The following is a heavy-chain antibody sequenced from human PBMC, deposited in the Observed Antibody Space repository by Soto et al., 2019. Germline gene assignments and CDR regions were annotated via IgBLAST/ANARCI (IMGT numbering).Heavy chain of an antibody. CDR2: ISGSAANN. CDR1: GFTFSSYA. D-gene: IGHD3-22*01. CDR3: ARDRSYYASSGSYSPPY. Sequence: EVQLLESGGGLVQPGGSLRLSCAASGFTFSSYAMNWVRQAPGKGLEWVSAISGSAANNHFADSVKGRFTISRDNYKNQLDMQMNSLRAEDTAVEYCARDRSYYASSGSYSPPYWGQGTLVTVSS. V-gene: IGHV3-23*01. J-gene: IGHJ4*02.